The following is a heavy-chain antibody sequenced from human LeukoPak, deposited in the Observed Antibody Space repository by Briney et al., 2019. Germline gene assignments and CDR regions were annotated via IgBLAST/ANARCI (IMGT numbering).Heavy chain of an antibody. V-gene: IGHV4-34*01. CDR3: AREAPAANYGMDV. CDR1: GGSFSGYY. D-gene: IGHD2-2*01. Sequence: SETLSLTCAVYGGSFSGYYWSWIRQPPGKGLEWIGEINHSGSTNYNPSLKSRVTISVDTSKNQFSLKLSSVTAADTAVYYCAREAPAANYGMDVWGQGTTVTVSS. CDR2: INHSGST. J-gene: IGHJ6*02.